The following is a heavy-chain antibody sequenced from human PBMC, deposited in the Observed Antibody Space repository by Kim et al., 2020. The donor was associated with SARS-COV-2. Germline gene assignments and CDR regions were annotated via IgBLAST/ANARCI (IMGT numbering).Heavy chain of an antibody. J-gene: IGHJ4*02. CDR2: ISYRGDT. CDR1: GASLINNFCH. V-gene: IGHV4-39*01. Sequence: SETLSLTCAVSGASLINNFCHWGWIRQSPGKGLEWIGSISYRGDTYYSPSLKSRLTISVDISKRQFSLKLRSLTASDTAVYYCVRHSGDFDDWIDYWGQGTLVTVSS. CDR3: VRHSGDFDDWIDY. D-gene: IGHD1-1*01.